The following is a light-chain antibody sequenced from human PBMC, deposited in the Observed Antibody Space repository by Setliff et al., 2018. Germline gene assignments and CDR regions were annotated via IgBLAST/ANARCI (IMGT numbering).Light chain of an antibody. CDR3: AVWDDNLNGPV. J-gene: IGLJ2*01. CDR1: SSNIGSNT. V-gene: IGLV1-44*01. CDR2: TNN. Sequence: QSALTQPPSASGTPGQRVTISCSGSSSNIGSNTVNWYQQFPGTAPKLLIYTNNQRHSGVPDRFSGSKSGTSASLAISGLQSGDEADYYCAVWDDNLNGPVFGGGTKGTVL.